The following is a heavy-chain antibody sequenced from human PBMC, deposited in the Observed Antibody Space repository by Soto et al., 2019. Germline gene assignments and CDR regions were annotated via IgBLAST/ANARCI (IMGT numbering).Heavy chain of an antibody. Sequence: GGSLRLSCAASGFTFSSYSMNWVRQAPGKGLEWVSYISSSSSTIYFADSVKGRFTISRDNAKNSLYLQMYSLRAEDTAVYYCARGRSGWLDYWGQGTLVTVSS. V-gene: IGHV3-48*01. CDR2: ISSSSSTI. D-gene: IGHD6-19*01. CDR1: GFTFSSYS. J-gene: IGHJ4*02. CDR3: ARGRSGWLDY.